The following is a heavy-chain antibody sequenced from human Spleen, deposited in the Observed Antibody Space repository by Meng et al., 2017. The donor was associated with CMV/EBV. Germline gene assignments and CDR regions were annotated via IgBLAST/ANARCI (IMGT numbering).Heavy chain of an antibody. D-gene: IGHD6-13*01. CDR2: IKQDGSEK. Sequence: GESLKISCAASGFTFSSYWMSWVRQAPGKGLEWVANIKQDGSEKYYVDSVKGRFTISRDNAKNSLYLQMNGLRAEDTAVYYCARVPMAADGTTFDYWGQGNMVTVSS. V-gene: IGHV3-7*01. J-gene: IGHJ4*02. CDR1: GFTFSSYW. CDR3: ARVPMAADGTTFDY.